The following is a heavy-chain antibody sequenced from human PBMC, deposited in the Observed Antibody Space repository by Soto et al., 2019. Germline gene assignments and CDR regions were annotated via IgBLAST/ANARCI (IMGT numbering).Heavy chain of an antibody. CDR2: IYYSGST. Sequence: SETPSLTCTVCGGSICISIYDGGWIHRPPGKGLEWIGSIYYSGSTYYNPSLKSRVTISVDTSKNQFSLKLSSVTAADTAVYYCAKSDAELGYCISTSCYLGYYYGMDVWGQGTKVTVS. D-gene: IGHD2-2*01. J-gene: IGHJ6*02. CDR1: GGSICISIYD. V-gene: IGHV4-39*05. CDR3: AKSDAELGYCISTSCYLGYYYGMDV.